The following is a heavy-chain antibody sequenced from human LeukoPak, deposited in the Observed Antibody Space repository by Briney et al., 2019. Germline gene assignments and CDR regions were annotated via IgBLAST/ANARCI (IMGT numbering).Heavy chain of an antibody. CDR1: GFTFSQYW. V-gene: IGHV3-74*01. CDR3: ARDDPGAEAFDL. D-gene: IGHD4/OR15-4a*01. CDR2: IKGDGSNI. J-gene: IGHJ3*01. Sequence: GGSLRLSCEASGFTFSQYWMHWVRQTPGEGLVWVSQIKGDGSNIIYADSVKGRFVISRDNAKNTLYLQMNSLRAEDTALYYCARDDPGAEAFDLWGQGTLVTVSS.